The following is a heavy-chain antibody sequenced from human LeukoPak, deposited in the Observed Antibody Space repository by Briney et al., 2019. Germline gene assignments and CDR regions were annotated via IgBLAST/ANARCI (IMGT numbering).Heavy chain of an antibody. CDR3: ARLPYGEDFDY. CDR1: GYTFTSYG. V-gene: IGHV1-18*01. Sequence: ASVKVSSKAAGYTFTSYGISGVRQAAGQGLQWMGWLSHYNRNTTYAQNLQGRLNMIPDKSKSTDYMELRSLRPDDTAVYYCARLPYGEDFDYWGQGPLVPVSS. J-gene: IGHJ4*02. D-gene: IGHD4-17*01. CDR2: LSHYNRNT.